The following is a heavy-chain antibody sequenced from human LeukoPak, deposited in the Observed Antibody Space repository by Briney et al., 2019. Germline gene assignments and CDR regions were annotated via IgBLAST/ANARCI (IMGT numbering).Heavy chain of an antibody. D-gene: IGHD2-15*01. V-gene: IGHV1-69*04. Sequence: SVKVSCKASGGTFSSYAISWVRQAPGQGLEWMGRIIPILGIANYAQKFQGRVTITADKSTSTAYMELSSLRSEDTAVYYCARERLVAARYYYYGMDVWGQGTAVTVSS. CDR2: IIPILGIA. J-gene: IGHJ6*02. CDR1: GGTFSSYA. CDR3: ARERLVAARYYYYGMDV.